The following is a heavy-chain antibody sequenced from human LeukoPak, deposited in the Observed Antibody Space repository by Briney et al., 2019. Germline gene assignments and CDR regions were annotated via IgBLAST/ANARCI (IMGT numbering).Heavy chain of an antibody. CDR1: GGTFSSYA. Sequence: GASVKVSCKASGGTFSSYAISWVRQAPGQGLEWMGGIIPIFGTGNYAQKFQGRVTITADESTSTAYMELSSLRSEDTAVYYCARVPERHSSGWFSGLDWGQGTLVTVSS. V-gene: IGHV1-69*01. J-gene: IGHJ4*02. CDR2: IIPIFGTG. CDR3: ARVPERHSSGWFSGLD. D-gene: IGHD6-19*01.